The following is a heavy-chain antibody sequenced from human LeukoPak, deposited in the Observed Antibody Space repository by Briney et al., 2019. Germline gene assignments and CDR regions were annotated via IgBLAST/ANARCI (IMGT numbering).Heavy chain of an antibody. Sequence: GGSLRLSCAASGFTFSSYAMHWVRQAPGKGLEWVAVISYDGSNKYYADSVKGRLTISRDNSKNTLYLQMNSLRAEDTAVYYCAKDDGLAAAGTSFDYWGQGTLVTVSS. J-gene: IGHJ4*02. CDR1: GFTFSSYA. D-gene: IGHD6-13*01. CDR3: AKDDGLAAAGTSFDY. V-gene: IGHV3-30-3*01. CDR2: ISYDGSNK.